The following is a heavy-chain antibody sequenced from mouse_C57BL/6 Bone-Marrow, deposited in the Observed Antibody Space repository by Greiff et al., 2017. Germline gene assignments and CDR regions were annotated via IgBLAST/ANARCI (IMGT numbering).Heavy chain of an antibody. D-gene: IGHD1-1*01. J-gene: IGHJ1*03. CDR2: IYPGDGDT. Sequence: VQVVESGPELVKPGASVKISCKASGYAFSSSWMNWVKQRPGKGLEWIGRIYPGDGDTNYNGKFKGTATLTADKSSSIAYMQLSSLTSEDSAVYFCAIITTVVADWYFDVWGTGTTVTVSS. CDR3: AIITTVVADWYFDV. CDR1: GYAFSSSW. V-gene: IGHV1-82*01.